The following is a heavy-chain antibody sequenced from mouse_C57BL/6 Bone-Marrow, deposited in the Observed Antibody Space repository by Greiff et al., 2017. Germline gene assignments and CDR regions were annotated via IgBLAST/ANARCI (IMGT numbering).Heavy chain of an antibody. CDR2: IDPSDSYT. CDR3: ARSITTVVDY. CDR1: GYTFTSYW. V-gene: IGHV1-69*01. J-gene: IGHJ2*01. D-gene: IGHD1-1*01. Sequence: QVQLQQPGAELVMPGASVKLSCKASGYTFTSYWMLWVKQRPGQGLEWIGEIDPSDSYTNYNQKFKGKSTLTVDKSSSTAYMQLSSLTSEDSAVYYCARSITTVVDYWGQGTTLTVSS.